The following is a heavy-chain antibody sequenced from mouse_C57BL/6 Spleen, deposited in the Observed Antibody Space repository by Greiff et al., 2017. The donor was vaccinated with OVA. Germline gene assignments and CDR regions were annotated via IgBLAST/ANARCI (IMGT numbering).Heavy chain of an antibody. CDR1: GYAFSSSW. V-gene: IGHV1-82*01. Sequence: QVQLQQSGPELVKPGASVKISCKASGYAFSSSWMNWVKQRPGQGLEWIGRIYPGDGDTNYNEKFKGKATLTADKSSSTAYMQLSSLTSDDSAVYFCARCNWAYYFDFWGQGTTLTVSS. CDR2: IYPGDGDT. D-gene: IGHD4-1*01. J-gene: IGHJ2*01. CDR3: ARCNWAYYFDF.